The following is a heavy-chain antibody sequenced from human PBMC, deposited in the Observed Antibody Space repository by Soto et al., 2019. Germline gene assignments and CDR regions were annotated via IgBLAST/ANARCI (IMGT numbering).Heavy chain of an antibody. CDR3: ARDYDFWSGYDAYYYYYMDV. D-gene: IGHD3-3*01. J-gene: IGHJ6*03. V-gene: IGHV1-18*01. Sequence: ASVKVSCKASGYTFTSYGISWVRQAPGQGLEWMGWISAYNGNTDYAQKLQGRVTMTTDTSTSTAYMELRSLRSDDTAVYYCARDYDFWSGYDAYYYYYMDVWGKGTTVTVSS. CDR2: ISAYNGNT. CDR1: GYTFTSYG.